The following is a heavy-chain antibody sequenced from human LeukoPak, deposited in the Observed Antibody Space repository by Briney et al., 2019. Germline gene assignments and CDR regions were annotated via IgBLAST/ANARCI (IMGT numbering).Heavy chain of an antibody. Sequence: SETLSLTCAVSGYSISSGYYWGWIRQPPGKGLEWIGSIYHSGSTYYNPSLKSRVTISVDTSKNQFSLKLSSVTAADTAVYYCAKHSSSWYDPSRDYYYYMDVWGKGTTVTVSS. D-gene: IGHD6-13*01. CDR1: GYSISSGYY. J-gene: IGHJ6*03. CDR3: AKHSSSWYDPSRDYYYYMDV. CDR2: IYHSGST. V-gene: IGHV4-38-2*01.